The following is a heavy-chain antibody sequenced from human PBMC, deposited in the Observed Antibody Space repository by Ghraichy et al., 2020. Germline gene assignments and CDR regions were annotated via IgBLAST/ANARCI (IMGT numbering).Heavy chain of an antibody. J-gene: IGHJ4*02. D-gene: IGHD3-22*01. CDR1: GLTLSTYW. CDR2: IDGDGTTT. Sequence: GGSLRLSCTGSGLTLSTYWMHWVRQAPGKGLVWVSRIDGDGTTTDYADSVKGRFTISRDNAKNTVYLQMNSLRTEDTSVYYCGRYYFDSRGYFPFDYWGQGALVTVSS. CDR3: GRYYFDSRGYFPFDY. V-gene: IGHV3-74*01.